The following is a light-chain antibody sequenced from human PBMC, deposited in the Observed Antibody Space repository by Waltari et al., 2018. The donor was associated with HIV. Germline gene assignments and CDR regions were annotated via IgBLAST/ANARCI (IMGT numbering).Light chain of an antibody. CDR3: GTWESRLSAVI. Sequence: QSVLTQPPSVSAAPGQKVTISCSGSSSNIGNNYVSWYQQLPGTAPKLLIYDNNKRLSGMPDRFLGSRSGTSATLGITGLQAGDEADYYCGTWESRLSAVIFGGGTKLTVL. CDR2: DNN. CDR1: SSNIGNNY. V-gene: IGLV1-51*01. J-gene: IGLJ2*01.